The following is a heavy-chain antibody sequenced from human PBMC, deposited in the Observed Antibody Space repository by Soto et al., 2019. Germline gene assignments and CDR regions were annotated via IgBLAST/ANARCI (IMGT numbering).Heavy chain of an antibody. J-gene: IGHJ6*03. CDR3: AGVRGVGYYYYYYMDV. CDR1: GYTLTELS. V-gene: IGHV1-69*02. Sequence: ASAKVSCKVSGYTLTELSMHWVRQAPGKGLEWMGRIIPILGITNYAQKFQGRVTITADKSTSTAYMELSSLRSEDTAVYYCAGVRGVGYYYYYYMDVWGKGTTVTVSS. D-gene: IGHD3-10*01. CDR2: IIPILGIT.